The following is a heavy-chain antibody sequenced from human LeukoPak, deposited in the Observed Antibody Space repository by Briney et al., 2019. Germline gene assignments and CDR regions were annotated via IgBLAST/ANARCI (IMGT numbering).Heavy chain of an antibody. J-gene: IGHJ4*02. D-gene: IGHD3-16*01. CDR3: AKNYLSDY. CDR1: GFTFSNYG. V-gene: IGHV3-30*02. Sequence: PGGSLRLSCAASGFTFSNYGMHWVRQPPGKGLEWVAFIRYDGSDKYYTDSVKGRFIISRDNSKNTLYLQMNSLRAEDTAVYYCAKNYLSDYWGQGTLVTVSS. CDR2: IRYDGSDK.